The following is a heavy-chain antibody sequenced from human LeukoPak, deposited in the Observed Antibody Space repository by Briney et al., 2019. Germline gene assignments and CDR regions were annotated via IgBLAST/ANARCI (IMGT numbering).Heavy chain of an antibody. CDR2: LSGSGGSS. CDR1: GFTFNDYA. CDR3: AKGSVAGPLDY. J-gene: IGHJ4*02. Sequence: GGSLRLSCTASGFTFNDYAMNWVRQSPGMRLEWLSTLSGSGGSSYYANSVRGRFTISRDNSKNTLFLQMHNLRAEDTAVYYCAKGSVAGPLDYWGQGTLVSVSS. D-gene: IGHD6-19*01. V-gene: IGHV3-23*01.